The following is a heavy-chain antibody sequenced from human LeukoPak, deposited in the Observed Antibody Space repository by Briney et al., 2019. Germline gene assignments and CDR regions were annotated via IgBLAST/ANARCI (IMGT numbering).Heavy chain of an antibody. V-gene: IGHV7-4-1*02. Sequence: ASVKVSCKASGYTFTSYAMNWVRQAPGQGLEWMGWINTNTGKPTYAQGFTGRFVFSLDTSGSTAYLQISSLKAEDTAVYYCARAERITIFGVVINYYYYGMDVWGQGTTVTVSS. CDR1: GYTFTSYA. J-gene: IGHJ6*02. D-gene: IGHD3-3*01. CDR3: ARAERITIFGVVINYYYYGMDV. CDR2: INTNTGKP.